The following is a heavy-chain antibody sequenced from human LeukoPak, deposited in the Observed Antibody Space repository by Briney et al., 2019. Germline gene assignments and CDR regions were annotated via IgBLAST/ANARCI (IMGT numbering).Heavy chain of an antibody. J-gene: IGHJ4*02. CDR1: GFTFSSYA. D-gene: IGHD3-9*01. Sequence: GGSLRLSCAASGFTFSSYAMHWVRQAPGKGLEWVAVISYDGSNKYYADSVKGRFTISRDNSKNTLYLQMNSLRAEDTAVYYCGRAGQNYDILTGYYFPQISHIDYWGQGTLVTVSS. CDR3: GRAGQNYDILTGYYFPQISHIDY. CDR2: ISYDGSNK. V-gene: IGHV3-30*04.